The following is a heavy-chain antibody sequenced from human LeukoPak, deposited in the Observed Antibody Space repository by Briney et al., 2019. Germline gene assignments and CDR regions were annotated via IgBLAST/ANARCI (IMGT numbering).Heavy chain of an antibody. CDR1: GFAFSSYE. Sequence: GGSLRLSCATSGFAFSSYEMNWVRQAPGKGLEWVSYISSSGSTIYYADSVKGRFTISRGNAKNSLYLQMNSLRAEDTAVYYCALSGYSSTWSAFDYWGQGTLVTVSS. V-gene: IGHV3-48*03. CDR3: ALSGYSSTWSAFDY. CDR2: ISSSGSTI. D-gene: IGHD6-13*01. J-gene: IGHJ4*02.